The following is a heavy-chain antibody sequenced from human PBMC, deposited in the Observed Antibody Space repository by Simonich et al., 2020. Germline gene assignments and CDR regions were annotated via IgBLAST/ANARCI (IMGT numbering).Heavy chain of an antibody. CDR1: GYTFTGYY. Sequence: QVQLVQSGAEVKKPGASVKVSCKASGYTFTGYYMHWVRQAPGQGLEGRGGINPNSGGTNTAQKFKGRVTMTRDTSISTAYMELSRLRSDDTAVYYCARARLYSSSHAFDIWGQGTMVTVSS. CDR2: INPNSGGT. V-gene: IGHV1-2*02. J-gene: IGHJ3*02. D-gene: IGHD6-6*01. CDR3: ARARLYSSSHAFDI.